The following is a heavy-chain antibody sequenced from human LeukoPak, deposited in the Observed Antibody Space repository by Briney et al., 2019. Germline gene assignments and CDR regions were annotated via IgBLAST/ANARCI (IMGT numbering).Heavy chain of an antibody. CDR1: GYTLTELS. CDR2: FDPEDGET. J-gene: IGHJ3*02. V-gene: IGHV1-24*01. Sequence: ASVKVSCKVSGYTLTELSMHWVRQAPGKGLEWMGGFDPEDGETIYAQKFQGRVTMTRDTSINTAYMELSRLRYDDTAVYYCARDGPTGVLAALLDAFDIWGQGTMVTVSS. CDR3: ARDGPTGVLAALLDAFDI. D-gene: IGHD3-3*02.